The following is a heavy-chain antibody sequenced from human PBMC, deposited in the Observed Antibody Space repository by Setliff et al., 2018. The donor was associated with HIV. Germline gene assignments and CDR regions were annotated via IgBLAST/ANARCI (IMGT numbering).Heavy chain of an antibody. D-gene: IGHD3-10*02. J-gene: IGHJ6*02. V-gene: IGHV1-69*10. CDR2: ILPSLGTA. CDR3: ARGRELYSMARMLGGYYYSRVDV. Sequence: ASVKVSCKASGDTFNSYLFTWVRRAPGRGLEWMGGILPSLGTADYAQTVQGRVTITADKSTSTIYMELSSLRSDDTAIYYCARGRELYSMARMLGGYYYSRVDVWGQGTTVTVSS. CDR1: GDTFNSYL.